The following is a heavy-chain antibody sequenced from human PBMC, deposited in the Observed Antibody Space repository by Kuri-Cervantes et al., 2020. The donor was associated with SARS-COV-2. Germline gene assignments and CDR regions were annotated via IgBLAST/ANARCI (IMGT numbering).Heavy chain of an antibody. CDR1: GFTFSSYG. CDR3: ARDSKNYSGSRARRNGMDV. Sequence: GESLKISCAASGFTFSSYGMHWVRQAPGKGLEWVANIKQDGSEKYYVDSVKGRFTISRDNAKNSLYLQMNSLRAEDTAVYYCARDSKNYSGSRARRNGMDVWGQGTTVTVSS. D-gene: IGHD1-26*01. J-gene: IGHJ6*02. CDR2: IKQDGSEK. V-gene: IGHV3-7*03.